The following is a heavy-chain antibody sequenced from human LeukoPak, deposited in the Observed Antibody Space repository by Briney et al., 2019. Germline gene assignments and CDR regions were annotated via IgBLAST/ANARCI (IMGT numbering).Heavy chain of an antibody. CDR3: VRDHDSSGRTDDAFDT. J-gene: IGHJ3*02. Sequence: ASVKVSCKASGYSFTGYYIHWVRQAPGQGLEWMGRINPNSGDTTYAQKFQGRVTVTRDTSISTAYMELSSLTSDDTAVYYCVRDHDSSGRTDDAFDTWGQGTMVTVSS. CDR2: INPNSGDT. D-gene: IGHD3-22*01. CDR1: GYSFTGYY. V-gene: IGHV1-2*06.